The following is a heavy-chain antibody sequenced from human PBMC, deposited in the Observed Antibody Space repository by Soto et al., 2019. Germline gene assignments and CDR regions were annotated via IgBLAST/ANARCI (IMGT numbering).Heavy chain of an antibody. CDR3: ARAEDFWSGPKYPYYYYGMDV. D-gene: IGHD3-3*01. J-gene: IGHJ6*02. Sequence: GASVKVSCKASGGTFSSYAISWVRQAPGQGLEWMGGIIPIFGTANYAQKFQGRVTITADESTSTAYMELSSLRSEDTAVYYCARAEDFWSGPKYPYYYYGMDVWGQGTTVTVSS. CDR1: GGTFSSYA. CDR2: IIPIFGTA. V-gene: IGHV1-69*13.